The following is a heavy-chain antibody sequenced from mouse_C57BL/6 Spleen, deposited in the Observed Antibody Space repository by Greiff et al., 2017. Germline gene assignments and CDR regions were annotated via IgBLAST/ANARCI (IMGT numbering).Heavy chain of an antibody. CDR1: GYAFSSSW. CDR2: IYPGDGDT. D-gene: IGHD1-1*01. J-gene: IGHJ2*01. CDR3: ARDIATVYFGY. Sequence: QVQLQQSGPELVKPGASVKISCKASGYAFSSSWMNWVKQRPGKGLEWIGRIYPGDGDTNYNGKFKGKATLTADKSSSTAYMQLSSLTSADSAVYFCARDIATVYFGYWGQGTTLTVSS. V-gene: IGHV1-82*01.